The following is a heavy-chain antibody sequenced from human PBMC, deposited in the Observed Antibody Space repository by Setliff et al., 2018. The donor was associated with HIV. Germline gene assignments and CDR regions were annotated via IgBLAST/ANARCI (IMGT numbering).Heavy chain of an antibody. V-gene: IGHV1-8*01. J-gene: IGHJ6*03. CDR3: ARDRGHCSGGYCYRPLLYYFYYMDV. CDR2: MNPKSGVS. Sequence: ASVKVSCKPSGQSFTNYDIHWLRRASGQGLEWMGWMNPKSGVSGSALKFHDRVTMTRDTSTLTLYMELSSLTSEDTAVYYCARDRGHCSGGYCYRPLLYYFYYMDVWGKGATVTVSS. CDR1: GQSFTNYD. D-gene: IGHD2-15*01.